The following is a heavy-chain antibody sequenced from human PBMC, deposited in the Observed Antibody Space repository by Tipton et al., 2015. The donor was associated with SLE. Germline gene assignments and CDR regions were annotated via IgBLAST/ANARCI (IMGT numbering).Heavy chain of an antibody. Sequence: SLRLSCAASGFAFSDYYMSWIRQAPGKGLEWISYITSTGSAIYFADSVRGRFSISRDNAKNSLFLQMSSLRAEDSAVYYCARDQYSSDGMDVWGQGTTVTVSS. J-gene: IGHJ6*02. CDR3: ARDQYSSDGMDV. D-gene: IGHD5-24*01. V-gene: IGHV3-11*04. CDR1: GFAFSDYY. CDR2: ITSTGSAI.